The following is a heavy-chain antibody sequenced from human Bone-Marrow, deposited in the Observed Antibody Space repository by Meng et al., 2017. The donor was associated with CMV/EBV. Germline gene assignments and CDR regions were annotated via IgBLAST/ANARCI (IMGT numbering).Heavy chain of an antibody. CDR2: ISWNSGSI. V-gene: IGHV3-9*01. J-gene: IGHJ4*02. Sequence: SLKISCAASGFTFDDYAMHWVRQAPGKGLEWVSGISWNSGSIGYADSVKGRFTISRDNAKNSLYLQMNSLRAEDTALYYCAKSGEGGAASTNDFDYWGQGTLVTVSS. CDR3: AKSGEGGAASTNDFDY. CDR1: GFTFDDYA. D-gene: IGHD6-13*01.